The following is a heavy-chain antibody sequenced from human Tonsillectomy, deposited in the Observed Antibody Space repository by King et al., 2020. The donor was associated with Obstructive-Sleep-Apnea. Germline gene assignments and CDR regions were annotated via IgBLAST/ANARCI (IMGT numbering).Heavy chain of an antibody. CDR1: GFTFSSYA. CDR2: ISTNGNNT. Sequence: EVQLVESGGGLVQPGGSLRLSCAASGFTFSSYAMHWVRQAPGKGLEYVSAISTNGNNTYYANSVRGRFTISRDNSKNTLYLQMGSLRAEDTAVFYCARDSRYDYWGQGTLVTVSS. V-gene: IGHV3-64*01. J-gene: IGHJ4*02. CDR3: ARDSRYDY.